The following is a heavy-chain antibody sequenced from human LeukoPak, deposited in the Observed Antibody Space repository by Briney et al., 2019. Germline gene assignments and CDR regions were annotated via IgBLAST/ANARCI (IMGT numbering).Heavy chain of an antibody. D-gene: IGHD3-22*01. CDR3: ARDLYYYDSSGAIYPDY. CDR2: INPNSGGT. J-gene: IGHJ4*02. V-gene: IGHV1-2*02. Sequence: ASVKVSCKASGGTFSSYAISWVRQAPGQGLEWMGWINPNSGGTNYAQKFQGRVTMTRDTSISTAYMELSRLRSDDTAVYYCARDLYYYDSSGAIYPDYWGQGTLVTVSS. CDR1: GGTFSSYA.